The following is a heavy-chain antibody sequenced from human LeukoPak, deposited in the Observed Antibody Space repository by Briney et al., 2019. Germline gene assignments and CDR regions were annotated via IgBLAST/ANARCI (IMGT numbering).Heavy chain of an antibody. V-gene: IGHV3-74*01. CDR1: GFTFSSYW. D-gene: IGHD6-19*01. J-gene: IGHJ4*02. CDR2: INTDGSST. CDR3: LRGGWGSLLDY. Sequence: GGSLRLSCAASGFTFSSYWMHWVRQAPGKGLVWVSRINTDGSSTNYADSVKGRFTIPRDNSKNTLYLQMNSLRAEDTAVYYCLRGGWGSLLDYWGQGTLVTVSS.